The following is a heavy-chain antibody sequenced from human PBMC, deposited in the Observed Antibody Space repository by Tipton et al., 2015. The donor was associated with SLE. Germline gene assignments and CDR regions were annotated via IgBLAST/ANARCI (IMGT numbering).Heavy chain of an antibody. CDR1: GDSVSGNRVS. CDR2: ISDTGRT. Sequence: GLVKPSQTLSLTCTISGDSVSGNRVSWNWNRQSPGRGLEWIGFISDTGRTDYNPSLKSRVTISLDTSKSQFSLKLAPVTAADTALYFCARGVGYYCYYLDVWGKGTTVTVSS. CDR3: ARGVGYYCYYLDV. V-gene: IGHV4-59*02. J-gene: IGHJ6*03.